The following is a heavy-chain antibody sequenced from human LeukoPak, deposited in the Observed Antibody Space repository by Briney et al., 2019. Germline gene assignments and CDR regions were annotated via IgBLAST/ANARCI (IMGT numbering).Heavy chain of an antibody. CDR1: GYTFTSYG. J-gene: IGHJ6*03. D-gene: IGHD4-17*01. Sequence: ASVKVSCKASGYTFTSYGISWVRQAPGQGLEWMGRIIPIFGTANYAQKFQGRVTITTDESTSTAYMELSSLRSEDTAVYYCASGRGNGIDYGDYPYYYYYMDVWGKGTTVTVSS. CDR2: IIPIFGTA. CDR3: ASGRGNGIDYGDYPYYYYYMDV. V-gene: IGHV1-69*05.